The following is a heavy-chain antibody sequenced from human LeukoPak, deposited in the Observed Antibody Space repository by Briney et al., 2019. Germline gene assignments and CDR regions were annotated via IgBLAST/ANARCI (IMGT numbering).Heavy chain of an antibody. Sequence: GGSLRLSCAASGFTFDDDGMSWVRQAPGKGLEWVSGINWNGGSTGYADSVKGRFTISRDNAKNSLYLQMNSLRVEDTALYYCARLGPRPRGFYYYYMDVWGKGTTVTVSS. J-gene: IGHJ6*03. CDR1: GFTFDDDG. CDR2: INWNGGST. D-gene: IGHD6-6*01. V-gene: IGHV3-20*04. CDR3: ARLGPRPRGFYYYYMDV.